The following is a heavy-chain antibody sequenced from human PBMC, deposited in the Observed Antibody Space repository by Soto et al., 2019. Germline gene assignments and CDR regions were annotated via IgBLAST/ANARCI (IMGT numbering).Heavy chain of an antibody. V-gene: IGHV3-23*01. CDR2: ISGSGCST. Sequence: GGSLRLSCAASGFTFSSYAMSWVRQAPGKGLEWVSAISGSGCSTYYADSVKGWFTISRDNSKNTLYLQMNSLRAEDTAVYYCAQWLLLYYYYYGMDVWGQGTTVTVSS. CDR1: GFTFSSYA. J-gene: IGHJ6*02. CDR3: AQWLLLYYYYYGMDV. D-gene: IGHD3-22*01.